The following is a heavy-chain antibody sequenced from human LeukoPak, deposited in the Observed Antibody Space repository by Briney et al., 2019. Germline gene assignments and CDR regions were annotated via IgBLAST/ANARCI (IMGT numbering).Heavy chain of an antibody. CDR3: ARDPYSLGSRINSDY. J-gene: IGHJ4*02. D-gene: IGHD3-10*01. CDR1: GFTFSSYS. CDR2: MSNDGRKE. V-gene: IGHV3-30*04. Sequence: PGGSLRLSCAASGFTFSSYSMPWVRQAPGKGLEWVAVMSNDGRKEHYADSVKGRFTISRDNSKNTLYLQMNSLRVEDTAVYYCARDPYSLGSRINSDYWGQGTLVTVSS.